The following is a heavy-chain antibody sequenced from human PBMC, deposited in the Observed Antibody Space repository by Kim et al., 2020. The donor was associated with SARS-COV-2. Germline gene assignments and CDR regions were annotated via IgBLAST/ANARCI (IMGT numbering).Heavy chain of an antibody. V-gene: IGHV3-30*18. D-gene: IGHD6-13*01. CDR2: ISYDGSNK. CDR1: GFTFSSYG. J-gene: IGHJ4*02. CDR3: AKDRSIAAAILYYFDY. Sequence: GGSLRLSCAASGFTFSSYGMHWVRQAPGKGLEWVAVISYDGSNKYYADSVKGRFTISRDNSKNTLYLQMNSLRAEDTAVYYCAKDRSIAAAILYYFDYWGQGTLVTVSS.